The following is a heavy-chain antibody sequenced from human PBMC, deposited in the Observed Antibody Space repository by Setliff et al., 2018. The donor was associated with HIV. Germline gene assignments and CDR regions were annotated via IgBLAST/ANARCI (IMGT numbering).Heavy chain of an antibody. CDR2: INHSGST. D-gene: IGHD3-9*01. Sequence: SETLSLTCAVYNGSFSGYYWSWIRQPPGRGLEWIGEINHSGSTNFNASLKSRVTISLDTPKNQFSLKVSSVSAADTAIYYCARGNPDFDILTGYWSHFFDYWGQGTPVTVS. CDR3: ARGNPDFDILTGYWSHFFDY. J-gene: IGHJ4*02. V-gene: IGHV4-34*01. CDR1: NGSFSGYY.